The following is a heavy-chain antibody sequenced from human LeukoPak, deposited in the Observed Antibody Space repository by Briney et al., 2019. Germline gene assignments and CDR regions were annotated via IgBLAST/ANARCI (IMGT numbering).Heavy chain of an antibody. CDR3: ARDGVVRFLEWLSGFDP. D-gene: IGHD3-3*01. CDR1: GGSISSYY. J-gene: IGHJ5*02. V-gene: IGHV4-4*07. CDR2: IFTSGST. Sequence: SETLSLTCTVSGGSISSYYWSWIRQPAGKGLEGIGRIFTSGSTNYNPSLKSRVTMSVDTSKNQFSLKLSSVTAADTAVYYCARDGVVRFLEWLSGFDPWGQGTLVTVSS.